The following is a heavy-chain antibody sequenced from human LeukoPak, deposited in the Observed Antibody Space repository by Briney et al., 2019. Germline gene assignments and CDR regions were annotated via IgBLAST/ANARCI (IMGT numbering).Heavy chain of an antibody. V-gene: IGHV3-48*03. CDR2: ISSSGSTI. Sequence: PGGSLRLSCAASGFTFSSYEMNWVRQAPGKGLEWVSYISSSGSTIYYADSVKGRFTISRDNAKNSLYLQMNSLRAEDTAVYYCARDLEGPPFDYWGQGTLVTVSS. CDR3: ARDLEGPPFDY. D-gene: IGHD3-3*01. J-gene: IGHJ4*02. CDR1: GFTFSSYE.